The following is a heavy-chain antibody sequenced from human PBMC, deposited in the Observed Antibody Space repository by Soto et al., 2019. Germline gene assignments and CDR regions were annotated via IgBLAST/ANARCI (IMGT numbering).Heavy chain of an antibody. J-gene: IGHJ6*03. CDR1: GFTFSSYA. CDR2: ITEASLYI. V-gene: IGHV3-21*01. D-gene: IGHD2-2*01. Sequence: EVPLVESGGGLVKPGGSLRLSCAASGFTFSSYAMSWVRQAPGKGLEWVSFITEASLYIYYAGSVKARFTISRDNARNTWCLESNSLRAEHTTVYYGARTAFCCCACYVRSAHMDDGGKGTPVPVSS. CDR3: ARTAFCCCACYVRSAHMDD.